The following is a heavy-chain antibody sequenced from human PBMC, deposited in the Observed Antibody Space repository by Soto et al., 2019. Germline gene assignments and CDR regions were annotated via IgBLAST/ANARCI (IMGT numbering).Heavy chain of an antibody. CDR3: AREGSYSAYNFAHGIQLWSFDF. CDR1: GGPINTVY. CDR2: IFSSGST. D-gene: IGHD5-12*01. V-gene: IGHV4-4*07. Sequence: SETLSLTCTVSGGPINTVYWSWVRQPAGKGLEWIGRIFSSGSTSFNPSLESRVAMSVDTSKNHFSLNLSSVTAADMAVYYCAREGSYSAYNFAHGIQLWSFDFWGQGALVTVSS. J-gene: IGHJ4*02.